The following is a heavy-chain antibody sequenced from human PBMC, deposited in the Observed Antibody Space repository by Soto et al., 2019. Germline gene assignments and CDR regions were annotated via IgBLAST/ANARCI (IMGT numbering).Heavy chain of an antibody. CDR2: IYSGGST. D-gene: IGHD3-16*01. CDR3: ARDIGLLGTFDY. CDR1: GFTVSTPY. V-gene: IGHV3-66*01. J-gene: IGHJ4*02. Sequence: EVRLLESGGGLVQPGGSLRLSCAASGFTVSTPYMHWVRQAPGKGLEWGSLIYSGGSTNYADSVKGRFSISRDTTKNTLHLQMNSLSAEDPAVYYCARDIGLLGTFDYLGQGTLVTVSS.